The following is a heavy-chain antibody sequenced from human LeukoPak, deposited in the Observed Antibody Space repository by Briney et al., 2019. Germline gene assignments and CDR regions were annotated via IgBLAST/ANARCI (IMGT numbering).Heavy chain of an antibody. CDR3: ARDRTTVTTGYYGMDV. D-gene: IGHD4-17*01. CDR1: GYTFTGYY. CDR2: INPNTGVT. V-gene: IGHV1-2*02. Sequence: ASVTVSCKASGYTFTGYYMHWVRQAPGQGLEWMGWINPNTGVTNYAQKFQGRVTLTRDTSIITAYMELTRLRSDDTAMYYCARDRTTVTTGYYGMDVGGQGTTLTVSS. J-gene: IGHJ6*02.